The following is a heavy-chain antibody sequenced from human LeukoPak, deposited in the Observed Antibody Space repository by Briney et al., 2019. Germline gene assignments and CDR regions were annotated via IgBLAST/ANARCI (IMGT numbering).Heavy chain of an antibody. D-gene: IGHD3-3*01. CDR1: GFTFSSYA. J-gene: IGHJ6*02. CDR2: ISSNGGST. Sequence: GGSLRLSCAASGFTFSSYAMHWIRQAPRKGLEYVSAISSNGGSTYYANSVKGRFTISRDNSKNTLYLQMGSLRAEDMAVYYCARMEEYYYYYGMDVWGQGTMDTVSS. CDR3: ARMEEYYYYYGMDV. V-gene: IGHV3-64*01.